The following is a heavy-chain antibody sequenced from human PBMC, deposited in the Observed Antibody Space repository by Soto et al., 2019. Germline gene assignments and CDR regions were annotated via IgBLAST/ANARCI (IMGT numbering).Heavy chain of an antibody. CDR1: GCSISRSSSY. V-gene: IGHV4-39*01. D-gene: IGHD6-19*01. CDR2: IFYSGSS. CDR3: ARGHGGSGWYYTWFDH. J-gene: IGHJ5*02. Sequence: XETLSLTCTVSGCSISRSSSYWGWIRQPPGKGLEWIGNIFYSGSSYYNPSLKSRVIISVDTSKNQFSLKLSSVTAADTAVYYCARGHGGSGWYYTWFDHWGQESLVTVSS.